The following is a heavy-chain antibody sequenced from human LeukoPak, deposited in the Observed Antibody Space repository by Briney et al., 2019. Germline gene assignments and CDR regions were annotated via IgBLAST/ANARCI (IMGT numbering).Heavy chain of an antibody. CDR3: VRKGADFDY. CDR2: LSSSGDII. Sequence: GGSLRLSCTASGFTFSSYWMTWVRQAPGKGLEWVAYLSSSGDIIYSADSVKGRFTISRDNAKNSLYLQMNSLRAEDTAVYYCVRKGADFDYWGRGTLVTVSS. CDR1: GFTFSSYW. J-gene: IGHJ4*02. V-gene: IGHV3-48*03. D-gene: IGHD4/OR15-4a*01.